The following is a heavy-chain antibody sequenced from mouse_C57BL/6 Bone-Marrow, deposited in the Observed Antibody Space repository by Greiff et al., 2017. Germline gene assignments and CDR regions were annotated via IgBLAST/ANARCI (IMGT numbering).Heavy chain of an antibody. Sequence: VQLQQSGAELARPGASVKLSCKASGYTFTSYGISWVKQRTGQGLEWIGEIYPRSGNTYYNEKFKGKATLTADKSSSTAYMELRSLTSEDSAVYFCAREGDYYGSSSGFDYGGQGTTLTVSS. CDR2: IYPRSGNT. V-gene: IGHV1-81*01. D-gene: IGHD1-1*01. CDR3: AREGDYYGSSSGFDY. J-gene: IGHJ2*01. CDR1: GYTFTSYG.